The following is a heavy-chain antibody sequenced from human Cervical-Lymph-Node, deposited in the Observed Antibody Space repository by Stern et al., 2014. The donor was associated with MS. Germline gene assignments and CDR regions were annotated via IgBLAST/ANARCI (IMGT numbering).Heavy chain of an antibody. J-gene: IGHJ4*02. Sequence: VQLVESGAEVKKPGASVKVSCKASGYTFTHYGISWGRQAPGQGLEWMGWISAYNGNTNYAQKLQGRVTMTTETSTYTAYMDLRSLRSDDTAVYYCARDDGYIPDYWGQGTLVTVSS. CDR3: ARDDGYIPDY. V-gene: IGHV1-18*04. CDR2: ISAYNGNT. D-gene: IGHD5-24*01. CDR1: GYTFTHYG.